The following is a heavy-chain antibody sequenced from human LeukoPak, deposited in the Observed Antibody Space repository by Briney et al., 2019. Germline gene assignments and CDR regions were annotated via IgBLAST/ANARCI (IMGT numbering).Heavy chain of an antibody. V-gene: IGHV4-39*07. Sequence: SETLSLTCTVSGGSISSSSYYWGWIRQPPGKGLEWIGSIYYSGGTYYNPSLKSRVTISVDTSKNQFSLKLSSVTAADTAVYYCARVVVAVPTVWFDPWGQGTLVTVSS. CDR1: GGSISSSSYY. J-gene: IGHJ5*02. D-gene: IGHD2-15*01. CDR3: ARVVVAVPTVWFDP. CDR2: IYYSGGT.